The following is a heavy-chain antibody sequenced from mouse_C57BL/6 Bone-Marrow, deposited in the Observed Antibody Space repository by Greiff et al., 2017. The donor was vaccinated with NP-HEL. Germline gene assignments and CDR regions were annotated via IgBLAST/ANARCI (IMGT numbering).Heavy chain of an antibody. D-gene: IGHD1-1*01. J-gene: IGHJ3*01. CDR3: AKDYCSSPFAY. CDR2: IDPNSGGT. CDR1: VHTFTSYW. Sequence: QVQLQQPGAELVKPGASVQLSCKASVHTFTSYWMHWVKQRPGRGLEWIGRIDPNSGGTTYNEKFKSKATLTVDKPSSTAYMQLGSLTSEDSAVYNCAKDYCSSPFAYWGQGTLVTVSA. V-gene: IGHV1-72*01.